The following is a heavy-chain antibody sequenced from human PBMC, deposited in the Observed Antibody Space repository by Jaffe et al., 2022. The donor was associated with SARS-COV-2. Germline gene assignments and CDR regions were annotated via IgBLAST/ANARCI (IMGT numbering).Heavy chain of an antibody. CDR3: ARDMSLYCSGGSCYSEGP. J-gene: IGHJ5*02. CDR2: INAGNGNT. V-gene: IGHV1-3*01. D-gene: IGHD2-15*01. Sequence: QVQLVQSGAEVKKPGASVKVSCKASGYTFTSYAMHWVRQAPGQRLEWMGWINAGNGNTKYSQKFQGRVTITRDTSASTAYMELSSLRSEDTAVYYCARDMSLYCSGGSCYSEGPWGQGTLVTVSS. CDR1: GYTFTSYA.